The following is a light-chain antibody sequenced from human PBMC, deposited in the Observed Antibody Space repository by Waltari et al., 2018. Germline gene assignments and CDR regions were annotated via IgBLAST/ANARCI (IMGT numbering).Light chain of an antibody. Sequence: EIVMTQSPATLSVSPGDRAPLSCRASQSVRTNLARVQQKPGQPPRLFISGASTRATGIPARFSGSGSGTEFTLTITGLQSEDFAVYYCHEYEYWPPGTFGPGTKVEIK. CDR1: QSVRTN. V-gene: IGKV3-15*01. CDR2: GAS. J-gene: IGKJ3*01. CDR3: HEYEYWPPGT.